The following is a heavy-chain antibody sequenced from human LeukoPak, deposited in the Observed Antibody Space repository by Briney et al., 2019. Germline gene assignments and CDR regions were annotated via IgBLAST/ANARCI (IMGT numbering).Heavy chain of an antibody. D-gene: IGHD2-2*01. J-gene: IGHJ4*02. Sequence: ARSLRLSCAASGFTFSSYAMHWVRQAPGKGLEWVAVISYDGSNKYYADSVKGRFTISRDNSKNTLYLQMNSLRAVDTAVYHCASDGFGFRRIVVVPAAIDSWGQGTLVTVSS. V-gene: IGHV3-30-3*01. CDR1: GFTFSSYA. CDR3: ASDGFGFRRIVVVPAAIDS. CDR2: ISYDGSNK.